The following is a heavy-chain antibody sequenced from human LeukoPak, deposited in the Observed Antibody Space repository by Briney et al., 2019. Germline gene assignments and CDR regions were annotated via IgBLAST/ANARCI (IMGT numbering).Heavy chain of an antibody. CDR3: ARGSGIVGANFDY. V-gene: IGHV4-4*02. Sequence: SETLSLTCAVSGGSISSSNWWSWVRQPPGKGLEWIGEIYHRGSTNYNPSLKSRVTVSVDKSKNQFSLKLSSVTAADTAVYYCARGSGIVGANFDYWGQGTLVTVSS. J-gene: IGHJ4*02. D-gene: IGHD1-26*01. CDR1: GGSISSSNW. CDR2: IYHRGST.